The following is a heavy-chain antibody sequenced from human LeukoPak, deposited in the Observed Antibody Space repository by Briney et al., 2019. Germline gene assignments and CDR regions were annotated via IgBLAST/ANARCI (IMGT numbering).Heavy chain of an antibody. CDR2: IYYSGST. CDR1: GGSVSSGSYY. J-gene: IGHJ4*02. CDR3: AREGGYSNGYYYFDY. V-gene: IGHV4-61*01. Sequence: SETLSLTCTVSGGSVSSGSYYWSWIRQPPGKGLEWIGYIYYSGSTNYNPSLKSRVTISVDTSKNQFSLKLSSVTAADTAVYYCAREGGYSNGYYYFDYWGQGTLVTVSS. D-gene: IGHD6-19*01.